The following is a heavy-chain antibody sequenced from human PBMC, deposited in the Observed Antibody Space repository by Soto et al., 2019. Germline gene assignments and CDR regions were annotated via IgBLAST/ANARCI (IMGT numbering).Heavy chain of an antibody. J-gene: IGHJ4*02. Sequence: QVQLQESSPGLVRPSETLSLTCYVSTGSVSSDAHYWSWVRQPPGKGLEWIAYIFYSASTNYNPSLKSRVTISIDTSKNQFSLDLKSVTAADTAVYYCARVGVAPTWRYFDRWDQGALITVSS. CDR3: ARVGVAPTWRYFDR. CDR1: TGSVSSDAHY. V-gene: IGHV4-61*08. CDR2: IFYSAST. D-gene: IGHD3-3*01.